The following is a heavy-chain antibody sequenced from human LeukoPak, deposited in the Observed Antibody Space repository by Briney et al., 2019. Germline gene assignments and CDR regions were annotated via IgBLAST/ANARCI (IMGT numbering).Heavy chain of an antibody. J-gene: IGHJ4*02. CDR1: GGSITSTNW. V-gene: IGHV4-4*02. CDR2: VSLSGLT. Sequence: PSETLSLTCGVSGGSITSTNWWSWVRQPPGQGLEWIGEVSLSGLTNYNPTLNSRVIMALDTSKNHLSLNLTSVTAADTAVYYCSRESGPFSPFGHWGQGILVTVTS. CDR3: SRESGPFSPFGH. D-gene: IGHD1-26*01.